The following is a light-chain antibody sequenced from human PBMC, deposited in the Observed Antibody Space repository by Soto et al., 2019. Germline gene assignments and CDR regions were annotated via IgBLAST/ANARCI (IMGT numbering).Light chain of an antibody. CDR2: DAS. CDR3: QQRYNSWT. CDR1: QSVSSY. Sequence: ELVLTQSPATLSLSPGERATLSCRASQSVSSYLAWYQQKPGRAPRLLIYDASNRATGIPARFSGSGSGTDFTLTISSLEPEDFAVYYCQQRYNSWTFGQGTKVDIK. J-gene: IGKJ1*01. V-gene: IGKV3-11*01.